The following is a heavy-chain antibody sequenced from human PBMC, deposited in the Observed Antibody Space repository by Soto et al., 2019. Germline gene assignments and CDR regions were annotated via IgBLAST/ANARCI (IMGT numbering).Heavy chain of an antibody. CDR2: ISAYNGNT. Sequence: ASVKVSCKASGYTFTSYGISWVRQAPGQGLEWMGWISAYNGNTNYAQKLQGRVTMTTDTSTSTAYMELRSLRSDDTAVYYCARDRYYHDSSGYSNWFDPWGQGTQVTVYS. J-gene: IGHJ5*02. CDR3: ARDRYYHDSSGYSNWFDP. CDR1: GYTFTSYG. D-gene: IGHD3-22*01. V-gene: IGHV1-18*01.